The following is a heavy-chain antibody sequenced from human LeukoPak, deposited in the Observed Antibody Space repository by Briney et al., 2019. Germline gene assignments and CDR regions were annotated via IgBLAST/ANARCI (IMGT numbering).Heavy chain of an antibody. CDR2: ISSSSSYI. CDR1: GFTFSSYS. CDR3: ARSLNIVVVPAAIDY. V-gene: IGHV3-21*01. J-gene: IGHJ4*02. Sequence: PGGSLRLSCAASGFTFSSYSMNWVRQAPGKGLEWVSSISSSSSYIYYADSVKGRFTISRDNAKNSLYLQMNSLRAEDTAVYYCARSLNIVVVPAAIDYWGQGTLVTVSS. D-gene: IGHD2-2*01.